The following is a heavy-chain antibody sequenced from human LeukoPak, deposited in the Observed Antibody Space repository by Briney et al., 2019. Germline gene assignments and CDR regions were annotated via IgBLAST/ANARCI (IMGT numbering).Heavy chain of an antibody. Sequence: ASVKVSCKASGYTFTSYYMHWVRQAPGQGLEWMGIINPSGGSTSYAQKFQGRVTMTRDTSTSTVYMELSSLRSEGTAVYYCARDLSIGLQGIAGLALQYYFDYWGQGTLVTVSS. CDR1: GYTFTSYY. CDR2: INPSGGST. D-gene: IGHD6-13*01. V-gene: IGHV1-46*01. CDR3: ARDLSIGLQGIAGLALQYYFDY. J-gene: IGHJ4*02.